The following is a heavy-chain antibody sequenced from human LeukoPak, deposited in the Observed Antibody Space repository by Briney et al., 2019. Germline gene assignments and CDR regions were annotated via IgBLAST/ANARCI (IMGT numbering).Heavy chain of an antibody. V-gene: IGHV1-2*02. D-gene: IGHD2-2*01. J-gene: IGHJ4*02. CDR1: GYTFTGYY. Sequence: ASVKVSCKASGYTFTGYYMHWVRQAPGLGLEWMGWINPNSGGTNYAQKFQGRVTMTRDTSISTAYMELSRLRSDDTAVYYCARDHGVVVPAAIPDGWGQGTLVTVSS. CDR2: INPNSGGT. CDR3: ARDHGVVVPAAIPDG.